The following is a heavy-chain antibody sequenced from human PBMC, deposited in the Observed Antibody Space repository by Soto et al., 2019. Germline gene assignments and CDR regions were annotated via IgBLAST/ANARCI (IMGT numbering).Heavy chain of an antibody. CDR3: ARGNYDYIWGSYRLNWFDP. V-gene: IGHV4-59*01. CDR2: IYYSGST. J-gene: IGHJ5*02. D-gene: IGHD3-16*02. Sequence: PSETLSLTCTVSGGSISSYYWSWIRQPPGKGLEWIGYIYYSGSTNYNPSLKSRVTISVDTSKNQFSLKLSSVTAADTAVYYCARGNYDYIWGSYRLNWFDPWGQGTLVTVSS. CDR1: GGSISSYY.